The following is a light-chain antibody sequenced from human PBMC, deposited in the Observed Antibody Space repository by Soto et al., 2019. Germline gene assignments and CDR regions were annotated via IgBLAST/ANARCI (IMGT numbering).Light chain of an antibody. V-gene: IGKV3-15*01. J-gene: IGKJ4*01. Sequence: EIVMTQSPATLSVSPGQKATPSCRASQTVSNNLAWYQQKPGQAPRLLIYFASTRATGIPARFSGSGSVTEFTLTISSLQSEDFAVYYCQQYNKWPLTFGGGTKVETK. CDR3: QQYNKWPLT. CDR2: FAS. CDR1: QTVSNN.